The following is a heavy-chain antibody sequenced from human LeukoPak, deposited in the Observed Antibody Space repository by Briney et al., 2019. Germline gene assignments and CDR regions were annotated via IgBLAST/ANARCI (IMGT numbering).Heavy chain of an antibody. CDR2: ISYSGST. V-gene: IGHV4-39*01. CDR1: VDSISNNNYY. J-gene: IGHJ4*02. D-gene: IGHD2-8*01. Sequence: PSETLSLTCTVSVDSISNNNYYWGWIRQPPGKGLEWIGSISYSGSTYYNPSLKSRVTISVDTSKNEFSLKLSSVTAADTAVYYCAVDCTDGVCYLDYWGQGTLVTVSS. CDR3: AVDCTDGVCYLDY.